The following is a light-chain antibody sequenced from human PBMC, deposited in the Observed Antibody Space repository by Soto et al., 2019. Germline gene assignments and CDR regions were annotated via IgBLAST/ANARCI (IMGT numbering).Light chain of an antibody. CDR3: SSYGGSNTVV. V-gene: IGLV2-8*01. J-gene: IGLJ2*01. CDR2: EVS. Sequence: QSVLTQPPSASGSPGQSVTISCTGSSSDVGGYNYVYWYQQHPGKAPKLMIYEVSKRPSGVPDRLSGSKSGNTASLTGSGLQAEDEADYYCSSYGGSNTVVFGGGTKLTV. CDR1: SSDVGGYNY.